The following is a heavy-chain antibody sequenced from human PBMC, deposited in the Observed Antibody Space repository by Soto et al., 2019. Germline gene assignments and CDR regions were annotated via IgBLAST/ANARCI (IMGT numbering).Heavy chain of an antibody. CDR2: ISYDGSNK. V-gene: IGHV3-30*18. Sequence: HPGGSLRLSCAASGFTFSSYGMHWVRQAPGKGLEWVAVISYDGSNKYYADSVKGRFTISRDNSKNTLYLQMNSLRAEDTAVYYCAKDQSGDAFDIWGQGTMVTVSS. J-gene: IGHJ3*02. CDR1: GFTFSSYG. CDR3: AKDQSGDAFDI. D-gene: IGHD3-3*01.